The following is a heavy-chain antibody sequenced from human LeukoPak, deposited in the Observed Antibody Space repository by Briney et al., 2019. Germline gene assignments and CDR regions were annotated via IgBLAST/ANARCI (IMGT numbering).Heavy chain of an antibody. Sequence: SETLSLTCTVSGGSTSSSSHFWGWIRQPPGRGLEWIGSMYDSGKTDYNPSVKSRVTISADTSKDQVSLKLSSLTAADPAIYYCARFSSRWRYRAHYYFYMDVWDKGTTVTISS. D-gene: IGHD2-2*01. CDR1: GGSTSSSSHF. V-gene: IGHV4-39*01. J-gene: IGHJ6*03. CDR2: MYDSGKT. CDR3: ARFSSRWRYRAHYYFYMDV.